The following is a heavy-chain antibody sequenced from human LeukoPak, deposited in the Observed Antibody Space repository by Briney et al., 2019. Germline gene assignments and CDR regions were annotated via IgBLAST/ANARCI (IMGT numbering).Heavy chain of an antibody. CDR3: ARGYSYGTD. CDR1: EFTFSSYS. CDR2: ISTGSNYI. D-gene: IGHD5-18*01. J-gene: IGHJ4*02. Sequence: GGSLRLSCAASEFTFSSYSMNWVRQAPGKGLEWVSSISTGSNYIYYADSVKGRFTISRDNAKNSLYLQMSSLRAEDTAVYYCARGYSYGTDWGQGTLVTVSS. V-gene: IGHV3-21*01.